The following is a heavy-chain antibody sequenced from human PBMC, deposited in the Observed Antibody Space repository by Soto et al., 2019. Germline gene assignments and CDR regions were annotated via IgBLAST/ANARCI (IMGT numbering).Heavy chain of an antibody. CDR2: LNPTSGNI. V-gene: IGHV1-8*01. J-gene: IGHJ4*02. CDR3: ARGRASGSYYILDY. Sequence: ASVKVSCKASGNTFTSYDINWVRQATGHGLEWMGWLNPTSGNIGYAQKFQGRVTMTRDTAIRTAYMEVSRLRSDDTAVYYCARGRASGSYYILDYWGQGTLVTVSS. CDR1: GNTFTSYD. D-gene: IGHD3-10*01.